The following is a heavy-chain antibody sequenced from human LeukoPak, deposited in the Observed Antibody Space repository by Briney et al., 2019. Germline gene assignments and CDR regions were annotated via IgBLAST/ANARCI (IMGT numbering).Heavy chain of an antibody. D-gene: IGHD6-13*01. CDR2: INTDGKII. Sequence: GGSLRLSCAASGFTFSTYWTHWVRQAPGKGLVWVSRINTDGKIITYADSVKGRFTISRDNAENTVYLQMNSLRAEDTAVYYCVAGIGNYWGQGTLVTVSS. CDR1: GFTFSTYW. J-gene: IGHJ4*02. CDR3: VAGIGNY. V-gene: IGHV3-74*03.